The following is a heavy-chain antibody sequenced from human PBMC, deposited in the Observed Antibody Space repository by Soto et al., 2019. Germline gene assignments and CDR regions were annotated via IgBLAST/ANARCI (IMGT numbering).Heavy chain of an antibody. J-gene: IGHJ4*02. CDR3: ARDSEADY. V-gene: IGHV1-18*01. Sequence: QVQLVQSGTEVKRPGASAKVSCKASGYTFTNYGITWVRQAPGQGLEWMGWISTYNGDTNYAQNLQGRVTMTTDTSTTTAYMELRSLRSDDTAVYYCARDSEADYWGQGTLVTVSS. CDR2: ISTYNGDT. CDR1: GYTFTNYG.